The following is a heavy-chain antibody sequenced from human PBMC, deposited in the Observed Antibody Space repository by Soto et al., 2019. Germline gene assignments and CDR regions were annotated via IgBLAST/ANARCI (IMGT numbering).Heavy chain of an antibody. CDR3: ARLLPFRRGQQLGYCFDY. J-gene: IGHJ4*02. CDR1: GYSFTSYW. CDR2: IYPGDSDT. D-gene: IGHD6-13*01. V-gene: IGHV5-51*01. Sequence: GESLKISCKGSGYSFTSYWIGWVRQMPGKGLEWMGIIYPGDSDTRYSPSFQGQVTISADKSISTAYLQWSSLKASDTAMYYCARLLPFRRGQQLGYCFDYWGQGTLVTVSS.